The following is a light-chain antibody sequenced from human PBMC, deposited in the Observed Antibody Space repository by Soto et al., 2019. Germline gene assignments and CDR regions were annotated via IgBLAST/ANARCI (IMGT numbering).Light chain of an antibody. CDR2: AAS. J-gene: IGKJ5*01. CDR1: QSIDSW. V-gene: IGKV1-39*01. CDR3: QQSYSPPPIT. Sequence: DIQMTQSPSTLSASVVDTVTINFRASQSIDSWLAWYQHKPGKAPTLLIYAASSLQSGVPSRFSGSGSGTDFTLTISSLQPEDFATYYCQQSYSPPPITFGQGTRLEIK.